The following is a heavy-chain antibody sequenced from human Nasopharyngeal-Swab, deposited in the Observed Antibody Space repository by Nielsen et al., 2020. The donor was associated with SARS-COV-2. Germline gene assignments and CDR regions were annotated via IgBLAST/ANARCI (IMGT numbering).Heavy chain of an antibody. D-gene: IGHD7-27*01. CDR3: ARDATGDEYFDY. Sequence: ASVKVSCKASEYTFTGYFMHWVRQAPGQGLEWMGLMNPKSGVTSYAQKFQGRVTMTWDTSTSTAYMELSRLRSDDTAVYYCARDATGDEYFDYWGKGTMVTVSS. CDR2: MNPKSGVT. J-gene: IGHJ4*02. CDR1: EYTFTGYF. V-gene: IGHV1-2*02.